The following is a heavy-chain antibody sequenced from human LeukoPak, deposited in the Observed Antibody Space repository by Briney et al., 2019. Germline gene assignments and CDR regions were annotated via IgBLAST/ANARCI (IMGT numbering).Heavy chain of an antibody. CDR2: IKQDGSEK. D-gene: IGHD3-22*01. Sequence: QPGGSLRLSCAASGFTFSSYSMSWVRQAPGKGLEWVANIKQDGSEKYYVDSVKGRFTISRDNAKNSLYLQMNSLRAEDTAVYYCARASSGYYDSSGYYGLDYWGQGTLVTVSS. J-gene: IGHJ4*02. CDR1: GFTFSSYS. CDR3: ARASSGYYDSSGYYGLDY. V-gene: IGHV3-7*01.